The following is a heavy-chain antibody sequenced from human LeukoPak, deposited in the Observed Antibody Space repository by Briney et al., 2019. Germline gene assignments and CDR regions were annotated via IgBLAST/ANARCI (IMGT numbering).Heavy chain of an antibody. CDR1: GFTFSSYS. CDR2: ISSDSRTI. V-gene: IGHV3-48*02. D-gene: IGHD3-10*01. CDR3: ARYGSGTSYVTNYFDY. J-gene: IGHJ4*02. Sequence: GGSLRLSCAASGFTFSSYSMNWVRQAPGKGLEWVSYISSDSRTIYYADSVKGRFTISRDNAKNSLYLQMKSLRDEDTAVYYCARYGSGTSYVTNYFDYWGQGTLVTVSS.